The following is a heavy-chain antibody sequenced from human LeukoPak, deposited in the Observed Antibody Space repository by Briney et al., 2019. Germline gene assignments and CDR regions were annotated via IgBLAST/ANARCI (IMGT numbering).Heavy chain of an antibody. J-gene: IGHJ6*02. V-gene: IGHV1-69*13. D-gene: IGHD5-18*01. CDR1: GGTFSSYA. CDR3: ARDQGSYGNYYGMDV. Sequence: GASVKVSCKASGGTFSSYAISWVRQAPGQGLEWMGGIIPIFGTANYAQKFQGRVTITADESTSTAYMKLSSLRSEDTAVYYCARDQGSYGNYYGMDVWGQGTTVTVSS. CDR2: IIPIFGTA.